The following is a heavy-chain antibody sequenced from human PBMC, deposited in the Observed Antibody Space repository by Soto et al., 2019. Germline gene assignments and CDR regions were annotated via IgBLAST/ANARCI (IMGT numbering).Heavy chain of an antibody. Sequence: GESLKISCEGSGYSFTNYWIGLVRQMPGKGLEWMGIIYPGDSDTRYSPSFQGQVTISADKSISTAYLQWSSLKASDTAMYYCARRMDYDSSGYPDYWGQGTLVTVSS. CDR2: IYPGDSDT. CDR3: ARRMDYDSSGYPDY. CDR1: GYSFTNYW. V-gene: IGHV5-51*01. D-gene: IGHD3-22*01. J-gene: IGHJ4*02.